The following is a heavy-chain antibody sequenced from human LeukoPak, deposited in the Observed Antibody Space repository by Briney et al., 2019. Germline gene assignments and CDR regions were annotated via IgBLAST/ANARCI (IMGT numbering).Heavy chain of an antibody. CDR1: GFTFDDYA. J-gene: IGHJ4*02. CDR3: VKSTSALWNGYHYFDY. CDR2: ISWNSGGI. Sequence: GGSLRLSCAASGFTFDDYAMHWVRQAPGKGLEWVSSISWNSGGIGYADSVKGRFTISRDNAKNSLYLQMNSLRAEDMASYYCVKSTSALWNGYHYFDYWGQGTLVTVSS. V-gene: IGHV3-9*03. D-gene: IGHD3-3*01.